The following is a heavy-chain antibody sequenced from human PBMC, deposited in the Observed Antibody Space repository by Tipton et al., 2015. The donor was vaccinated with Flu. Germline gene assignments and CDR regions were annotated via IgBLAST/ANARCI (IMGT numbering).Heavy chain of an antibody. D-gene: IGHD3-16*01. J-gene: IGHJ5*02. CDR2: INQDGSVI. CDR3: VRFAGGS. Sequence: SLRLSCAAFGFTFSDYWMHWVRQAPGKGLEWVANINQDGSVIYYVDSVRGRFTISRDNAKNSLYLQMNSLRADDTALYYCVRFAGGSWGQGTLVTVSS. CDR1: GFTFSDYW. V-gene: IGHV3-7*01.